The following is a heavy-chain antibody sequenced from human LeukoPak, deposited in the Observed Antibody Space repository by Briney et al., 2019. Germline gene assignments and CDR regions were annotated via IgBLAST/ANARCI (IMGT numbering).Heavy chain of an antibody. Sequence: SQTLSLTCDVSGGSITSGEYFWSWIRQPPGKGLEWIGYIYHSGRTSYNPPLKSRVTISVDTSKNQFSLKLSSVTAADTAVYYCARGYYGSGSQNFDYWGQGTLVTVSS. V-gene: IGHV4-30-2*01. CDR1: GGSITSGEYF. CDR3: ARGYYGSGSQNFDY. J-gene: IGHJ4*02. D-gene: IGHD3-10*01. CDR2: IYHSGRT.